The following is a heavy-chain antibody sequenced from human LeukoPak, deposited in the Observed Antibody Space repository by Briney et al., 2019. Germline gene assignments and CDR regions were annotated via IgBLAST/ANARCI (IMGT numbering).Heavy chain of an antibody. Sequence: SETLSLTCTVSGVSITSSSYYWGWIRQPPGKGLEWIGHIYYSGRTNYNPSLKSRVTIPIDTSKNQFSLKLSSVTAADTAVYYCARTAYARFFDLWGRGTLVTVSS. CDR2: IYYSGRT. V-gene: IGHV4-61*05. J-gene: IGHJ2*01. CDR1: GVSITSSSYY. CDR3: ARTAYARFFDL. D-gene: IGHD2-21*01.